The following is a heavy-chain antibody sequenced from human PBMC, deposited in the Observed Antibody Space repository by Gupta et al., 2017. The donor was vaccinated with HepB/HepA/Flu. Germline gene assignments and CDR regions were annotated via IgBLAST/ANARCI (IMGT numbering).Heavy chain of an antibody. D-gene: IGHD1-26*01. CDR1: GFNLNSYW. V-gene: IGHV3-7*01. CDR2: IKPDGCEG. Sequence: EVQLVESVGGLVQPGGSLRLSCVASGFNLNSYWMTWVRQAPGAGLGVGAKIKPDGCEGYYRDTGKRRVTTSRENAKKAMCSQMASVGVGGTPMYYYTTDDATQTYSGFVRGGQGTIVTVCS. J-gene: IGHJ4*02. CDR3: TTDDATQTYSGFVR.